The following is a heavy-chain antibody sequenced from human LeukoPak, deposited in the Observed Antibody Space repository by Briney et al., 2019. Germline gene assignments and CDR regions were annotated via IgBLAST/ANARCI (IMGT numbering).Heavy chain of an antibody. Sequence: GGSLRLSCAASGFTFSSYAMSWVRQAPGKGPEWVSAISGSGGSTYYADSVKGRFTISRDNSKNTLYLQMNSLRAEDTAVYYCAKAAGYSGYEELDYWGQGTLVTVSS. CDR3: AKAAGYSGYEELDY. V-gene: IGHV3-23*01. J-gene: IGHJ4*02. CDR1: GFTFSSYA. CDR2: ISGSGGST. D-gene: IGHD5-12*01.